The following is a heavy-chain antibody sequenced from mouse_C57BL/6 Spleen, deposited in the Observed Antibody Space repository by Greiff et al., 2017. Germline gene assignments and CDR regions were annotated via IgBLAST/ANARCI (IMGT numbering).Heavy chain of an antibody. J-gene: IGHJ3*01. CDR1: GFTFSSYG. CDR3: ARQRSKGAWFAY. D-gene: IGHD1-3*01. CDR2: ISSGGSYT. V-gene: IGHV5-6*01. Sequence: EVHLVESGGDLVKPGGSLKLSCAASGFTFSSYGMSWVRQTPDKRLEWAATISSGGSYTYYPASVQGRFTISRDNAKNTLYLQMSSLKSEDTAMYYCARQRSKGAWFAYWGQGTLVTVSA.